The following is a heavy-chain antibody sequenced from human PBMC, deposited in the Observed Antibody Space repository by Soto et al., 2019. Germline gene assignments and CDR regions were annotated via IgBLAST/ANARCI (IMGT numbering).Heavy chain of an antibody. V-gene: IGHV4-61*01. Sequence: PWETLSLTCTVSVGSVSSGSYYWSWIRQPPGKGLEWIGYIYYSGSTNYNPSLKSRVTISVDTSKNQFSLKLSSVNAADTAVYYCARDLIETWGDTSSASHYWGQGTMVTV. J-gene: IGHJ4*02. CDR3: ARDLIETWGDTSSASHY. D-gene: IGHD3-10*01. CDR1: VGSVSSGSYY. CDR2: IYYSGST.